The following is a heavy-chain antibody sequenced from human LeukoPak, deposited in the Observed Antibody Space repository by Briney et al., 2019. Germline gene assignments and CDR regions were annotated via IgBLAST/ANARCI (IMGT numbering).Heavy chain of an antibody. CDR2: INTDGSST. CDR3: AREMGVEDYYYGMDV. D-gene: IGHD2-8*01. J-gene: IGHJ6*02. Sequence: GGSLRLSCAASGFPFSSYWMHWVRDAPGKGLVWVSRINTDGSSTSYADSVKGRFTISRDNAKNTLYLQMNSLRAEDTAVYYCAREMGVEDYYYGMDVWGQGTTVTVS. CDR1: GFPFSSYW. V-gene: IGHV3-74*01.